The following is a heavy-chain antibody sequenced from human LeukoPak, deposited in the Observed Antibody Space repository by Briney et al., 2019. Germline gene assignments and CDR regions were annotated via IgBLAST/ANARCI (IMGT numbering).Heavy chain of an antibody. CDR1: GGSISSGDYY. J-gene: IGHJ4*02. CDR2: IYYSGST. D-gene: IGHD1-26*01. CDR3: AREGEVGATPFDY. V-gene: IGHV4-30-4*08. Sequence: SQTLSLTCTVSGGSISSGDYYWSWIRQPPGKGREWIGYIYYSGSTYYNPSLKSRVTISVDTSKNQFSLKLSSVTAADTAVYYCAREGEVGATPFDYWGQGTLVTVSS.